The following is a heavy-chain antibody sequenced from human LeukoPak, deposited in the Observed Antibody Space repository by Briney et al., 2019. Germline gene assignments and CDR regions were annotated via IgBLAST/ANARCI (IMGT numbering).Heavy chain of an antibody. Sequence: PGGSLRLSCTASGFTFSSYTMSWVRQAPGEGLEWLSAINGRGITYYADSVEGRFTISRDNSKNTLYLQMNSLRAEDTAVYYCARDGSSGWTWYFDYWGQGTLVTVSS. V-gene: IGHV3-23*01. CDR2: INGRGIT. J-gene: IGHJ4*02. CDR3: ARDGSSGWTWYFDY. D-gene: IGHD6-19*01. CDR1: GFTFSSYT.